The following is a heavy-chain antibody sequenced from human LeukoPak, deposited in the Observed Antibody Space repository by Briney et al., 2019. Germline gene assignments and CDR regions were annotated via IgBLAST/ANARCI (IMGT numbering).Heavy chain of an antibody. CDR3: ARDRIMVVGPYNWFDP. CDR2: ISSSGSTM. Sequence: GGSLRLSCAASGFTFSSYEMNWVRQAPGKGLEWVSYISSSGSTMYYADSVKGRFTVSRDDAENSLYLHMSSLRAEDTAVYYCARDRIMVVGPYNWFDPWGQGTLVTVSS. CDR1: GFTFSSYE. V-gene: IGHV3-48*03. D-gene: IGHD2-15*01. J-gene: IGHJ5*02.